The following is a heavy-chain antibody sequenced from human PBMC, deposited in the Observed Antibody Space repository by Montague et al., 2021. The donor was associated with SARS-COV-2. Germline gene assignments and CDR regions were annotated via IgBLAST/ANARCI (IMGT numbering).Heavy chain of an antibody. J-gene: IGHJ4*02. Sequence: SLRLSCAASGFTFSSYAMSWVRQAPGKGLEWVSAISGSGGSTYYADSVKGRFTISRDNSKNTLYLQMNSLRAEDTAVYYCAKRGVVLWFGGAFDYWGQGTLVTVSS. CDR1: GFTFSSYA. CDR2: ISGSGGST. D-gene: IGHD3-10*01. CDR3: AKRGVVLWFGGAFDY. V-gene: IGHV3-23*01.